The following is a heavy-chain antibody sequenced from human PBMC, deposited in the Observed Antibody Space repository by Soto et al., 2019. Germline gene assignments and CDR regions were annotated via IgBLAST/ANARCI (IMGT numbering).Heavy chain of an antibody. J-gene: IGHJ6*02. V-gene: IGHV3-23*01. CDR2: IGGSGTGGRT. CDR1: GLTFSTDA. D-gene: IGHD5-12*01. CDR3: AKSPGGLDGYNSDYYGMDV. Sequence: EVHLLESGGDLVQPGGSLRLSCTASGLTFSTDAMSWVRHSPAKGLEWVSAIGGSGTGGRTYYADSVKGPFTISRDNSKNTVYLQMNSEIADDTAVYYGAKSPGGLDGYNSDYYGMDVWGPGTTVTVSS.